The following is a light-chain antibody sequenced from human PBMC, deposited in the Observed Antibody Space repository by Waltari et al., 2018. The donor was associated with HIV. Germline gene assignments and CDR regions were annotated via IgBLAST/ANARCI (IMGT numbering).Light chain of an antibody. V-gene: IGLV2-14*03. CDR2: HVD. CDR3: ASYLNFGSLV. CDR1: PTLIGGSNY. Sequence: QSALTQPASVSGSPGQSVTISCTGTPTLIGGSNYVSWYQHRPGEAPKLIIFHVDSRPTGISSRFSGSKSGNTASLTISGLQAEDEADFYCASYLNFGSLVFGGGTKLTVL. J-gene: IGLJ3*02.